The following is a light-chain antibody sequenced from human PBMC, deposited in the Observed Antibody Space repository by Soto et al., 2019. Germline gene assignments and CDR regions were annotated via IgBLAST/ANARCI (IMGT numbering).Light chain of an antibody. J-gene: IGKJ5*01. V-gene: IGKV3-11*01. Sequence: EVVLTQSPFTPSLSPAERATLSCRASQSFRGLLAWYQQKPGQAPRLLIYDAYNRATGIPPRFSGSGSGTDFTLTISSLEPEDSAVYYCQQRHMWPITFGQGTRLEI. CDR1: QSFRGL. CDR2: DAY. CDR3: QQRHMWPIT.